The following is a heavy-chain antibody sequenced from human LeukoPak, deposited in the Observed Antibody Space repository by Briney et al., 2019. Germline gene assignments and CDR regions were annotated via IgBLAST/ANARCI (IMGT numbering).Heavy chain of an antibody. D-gene: IGHD6-19*01. V-gene: IGHV6-1*01. Sequence: SQTLSLTCAISGDSVSSNSAAWNWIRQSPSRGLEWLGRTYYRSKWYNDYAVSVKSRITINPDTSKNQFSLQLNSVTPEDTAVYYCARVKAWSRIAVAGTHSGHFDYWGQGTLVTVSS. CDR1: GDSVSSNSAA. CDR3: ARVKAWSRIAVAGTHSGHFDY. J-gene: IGHJ4*02. CDR2: TYYRSKWYN.